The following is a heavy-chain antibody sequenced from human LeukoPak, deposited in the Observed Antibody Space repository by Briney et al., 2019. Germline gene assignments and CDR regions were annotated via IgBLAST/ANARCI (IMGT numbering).Heavy chain of an antibody. D-gene: IGHD3-16*01. CDR1: GGSISSGSYY. V-gene: IGHV4-61*02. J-gene: IGHJ3*02. Sequence: SETLSLTCTVSGGSISSGSYYWSWIRQPAGKGLEWIGRIYTSGSTNYNPSLKSRVTISVDTSKNQFSLKLSSVTAADTAVYYCARDEQVYDYVWGSYRELVAFDIWGQGTMVTVSS. CDR3: ARDEQVYDYVWGSYRELVAFDI. CDR2: IYTSGST.